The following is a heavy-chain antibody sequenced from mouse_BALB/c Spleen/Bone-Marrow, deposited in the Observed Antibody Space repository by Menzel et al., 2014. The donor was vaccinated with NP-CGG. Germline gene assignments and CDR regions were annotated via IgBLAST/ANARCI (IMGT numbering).Heavy chain of an antibody. Sequence: EVKLMESGGGLVKPGGSLKLSCAASGFTFSSYAMSWVRQTPEKRLEWVASISSGGSTYYPDSVKGRFTISRDNVRNILCQEMSSLRSEDTAMYYCARVTDTFYFGSRYWYFDVWGAGTTVTVSS. V-gene: IGHV5-6-5*01. CDR2: ISSGGST. D-gene: IGHD1-1*01. CDR3: ARVTDTFYFGSRYWYFDV. CDR1: GFTFSSYA. J-gene: IGHJ1*01.